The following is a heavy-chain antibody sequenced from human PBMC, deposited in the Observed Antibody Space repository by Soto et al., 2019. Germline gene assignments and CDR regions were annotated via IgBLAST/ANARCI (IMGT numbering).Heavy chain of an antibody. V-gene: IGHV1-2*04. CDR1: GGTFSNSA. CDR2: INPNSGGT. CDR3: AREAAAAGTLLPYYGMDV. D-gene: IGHD6-13*01. Sequence: ASVKVSCKASGGTFSNSAITWVRQAPGQGLEWVGWINPNSGGTNYAQKFQGWVTMTRDTSISTAYMELSRLRSDDTAVYYCAREAAAAGTLLPYYGMDVWGQGTTVTVSS. J-gene: IGHJ6*02.